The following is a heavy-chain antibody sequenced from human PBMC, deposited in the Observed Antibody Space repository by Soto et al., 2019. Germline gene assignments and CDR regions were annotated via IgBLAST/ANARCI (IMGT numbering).Heavy chain of an antibody. Sequence: PGGSLRLSCTASGFTFGGYDMSWIRQAPGKGLEWVGFIRSKGYVRKTEYAASVKGRFTISRDDSISIAYLQMNSLKTEDTAVYYCTRGEDNFARHLMDVWGPGTRVAV. CDR1: GFTFGGYD. CDR3: TRGEDNFARHLMDV. D-gene: IGHD6-6*01. J-gene: IGHJ6*02. V-gene: IGHV3-49*03. CDR2: IRSKGYVRKT.